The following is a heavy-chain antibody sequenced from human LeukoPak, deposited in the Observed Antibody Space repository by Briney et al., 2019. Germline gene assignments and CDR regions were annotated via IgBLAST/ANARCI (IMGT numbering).Heavy chain of an antibody. CDR3: ARALGSREDY. CDR2: MNENGRVT. CDR1: EFTFSDSW. D-gene: IGHD2-2*01. V-gene: IGHV3-74*01. J-gene: IGHJ4*02. Sequence: GGSLRLSCAASEFTFSDSWMHWVRQAPGRGLVWVSRMNENGRVTTYADSVKGRFTISRDNAKNTLYLQMNSLRAEDTAVYYCARALGSREDYWGQGTLVTVSS.